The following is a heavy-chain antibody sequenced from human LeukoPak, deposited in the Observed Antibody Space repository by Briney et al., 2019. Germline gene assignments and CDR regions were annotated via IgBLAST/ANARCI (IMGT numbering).Heavy chain of an antibody. V-gene: IGHV4-39*01. Sequence: SETLSLTCTVSGGSINSNNYYWGWIRQPPGKGLEWIGTMYYSGSTNCNPSLKSRVTISVDTSENQFSLKLSSVTAADTAVYYCARQYNSGWGGLHYWGQGTLVTVSS. CDR2: MYYSGST. CDR1: GGSINSNNYY. D-gene: IGHD6-19*01. J-gene: IGHJ4*02. CDR3: ARQYNSGWGGLHY.